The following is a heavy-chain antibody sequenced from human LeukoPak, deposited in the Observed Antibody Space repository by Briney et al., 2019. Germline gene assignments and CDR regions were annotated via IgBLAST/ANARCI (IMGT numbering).Heavy chain of an antibody. CDR2: ISGSGGNT. Sequence: GGSLRLSCAASGFTLSTYAMTWVRQAPGKGLEWVSAISGSGGNTYYANSVKGRFTISRDNSMNTLYLQMNSLRAEDTAIYYCAKDSLPTSGCQGYFDYWGQGTLVTVSS. CDR3: AKDSLPTSGCQGYFDY. V-gene: IGHV3-23*01. J-gene: IGHJ4*02. D-gene: IGHD6-25*01. CDR1: GFTLSTYA.